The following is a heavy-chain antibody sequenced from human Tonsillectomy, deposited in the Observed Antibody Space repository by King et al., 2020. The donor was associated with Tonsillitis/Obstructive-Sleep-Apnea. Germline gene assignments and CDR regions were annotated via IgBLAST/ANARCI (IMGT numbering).Heavy chain of an antibody. J-gene: IGHJ3*02. CDR2: IYYSGST. CDR1: GGSISSYY. Sequence: QLQESGPGLVKPSETLSLTCTVSGGSISSYYWSWIRQPPGKGLEWIGYIYYSGSTNYNPSLKSRVTISVDTSKNQFSLKLSSVTAADTAGYYCARGAAAAGGGLDAFDIWGQGTMVTVSS. CDR3: ARGAAAAGGGLDAFDI. D-gene: IGHD6-13*01. V-gene: IGHV4-59*01.